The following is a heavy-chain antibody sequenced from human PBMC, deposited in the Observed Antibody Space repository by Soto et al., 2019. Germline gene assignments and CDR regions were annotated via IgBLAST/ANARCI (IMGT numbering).Heavy chain of an antibody. V-gene: IGHV4-59*08. CDR3: ARRYGSAIDY. J-gene: IGHJ4*02. Sequence: QVQLQESGPGLVKLSETLSLTCTVSGGSISSYYWSWIRQPPGKGLEWIGYIYYSGSTNYNPSLKSRVTISVDTSKNQFSLKLSSVTAADTAVYYCARRYGSAIDYWGQGTLVTVSS. CDR2: IYYSGST. D-gene: IGHD1-26*01. CDR1: GGSISSYY.